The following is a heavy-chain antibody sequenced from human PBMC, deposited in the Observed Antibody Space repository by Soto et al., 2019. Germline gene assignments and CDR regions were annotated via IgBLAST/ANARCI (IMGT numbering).Heavy chain of an antibody. V-gene: IGHV4-59*01. CDR3: AMAYYDSSRYILDL. CDR2: IYYSGSM. D-gene: IGHD3-22*01. J-gene: IGHJ5*02. Sequence: SETLSLTCTVSGGSIGSYYWSWIRQPPGKGLEWIGYIYYSGSMSYNPSLKSRVIISDDTSKNQIFLRLSSVTAADTAVYYCAMAYYDSSRYILDLWGQGILVTVSS. CDR1: GGSIGSYY.